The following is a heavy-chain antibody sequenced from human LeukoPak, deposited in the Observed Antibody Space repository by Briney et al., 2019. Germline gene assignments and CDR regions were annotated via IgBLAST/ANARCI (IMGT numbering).Heavy chain of an antibody. Sequence: PSETLSLTCTVSGYSISSGYYWSWIRQPPGKGLESIGYIFYRGGTYYNPSLKSRLTISVNTSKNQFSLKLSSVTAADTAVYYCARVRASGSYPRDYWGPGTLVTVSS. CDR2: IFYRGGT. D-gene: IGHD3-10*01. CDR1: GYSISSGYY. J-gene: IGHJ4*02. V-gene: IGHV4-30-4*01. CDR3: ARVRASGSYPRDY.